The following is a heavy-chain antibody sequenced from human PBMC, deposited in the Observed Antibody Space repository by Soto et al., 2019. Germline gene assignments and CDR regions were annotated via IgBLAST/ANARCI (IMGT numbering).Heavy chain of an antibody. CDR1: GDTFIGYS. CDR3: VIDRLIVAVSVGRMDV. CDR2: VIPTQRTT. D-gene: IGHD6-19*01. V-gene: IGHV1-69*08. Sequence: SVKVSCKASGDTFIGYSISWVRQAPGRGLEWMGWVIPTQRTTKYAQRFQGRVTMSVDQFASTTYMELSSLRPEDTALYYCVIDRLIVAVSVGRMDVWGQGTTVTVSS. J-gene: IGHJ6*02.